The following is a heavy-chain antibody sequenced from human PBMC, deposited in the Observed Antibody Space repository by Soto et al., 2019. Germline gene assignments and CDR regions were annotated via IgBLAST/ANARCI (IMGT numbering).Heavy chain of an antibody. Sequence: QVQLVESGGGVVQPGRSLRLSCAASGFTFSSYGMHWVRQAPGKGLEWVAVISYDGSNKYYADSVKGRFTISRDNSKNTLYLQMNSLRAEDTAVYYCAKSFRSGTIFGVAHYFDYWGQGTLVTVSS. D-gene: IGHD3-3*01. J-gene: IGHJ4*02. CDR1: GFTFSSYG. CDR2: ISYDGSNK. V-gene: IGHV3-30*18. CDR3: AKSFRSGTIFGVAHYFDY.